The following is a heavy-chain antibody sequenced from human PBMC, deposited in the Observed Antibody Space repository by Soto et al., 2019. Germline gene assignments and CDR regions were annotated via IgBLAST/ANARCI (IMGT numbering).Heavy chain of an antibody. CDR2: INPNSGGT. CDR1: GYTFTGYY. J-gene: IGHJ5*02. D-gene: IGHD3-22*01. CDR3: ARDYPPDYYDSSGYYFGGWFDL. V-gene: IGHV1-2*02. Sequence: ASVKVSCKASGYTFTGYYMHWVRQAPGQGLGWMGWINPNSGGTNYAQKFQGRVTMTRDTSISTAYMELSRLRFDDTAVYYCARDYPPDYYDSSGYYFGGWFDLWGQGTLVTVSS.